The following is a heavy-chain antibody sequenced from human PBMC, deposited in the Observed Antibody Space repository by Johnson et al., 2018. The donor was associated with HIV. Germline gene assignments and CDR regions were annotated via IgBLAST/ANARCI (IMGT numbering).Heavy chain of an antibody. D-gene: IGHD6-19*01. J-gene: IGHJ3*02. CDR2: ISYDGSKK. CDR1: GFTFSSYA. V-gene: IGHV3-30*04. Sequence: QVQLVESVGGVVQPGRSLRLSCAASGFTFSSYAMHWVRQAPGKGLEWVAVISYDGSKKYYADSVKGRFTISRDNSKNTLYLEMNSLRAEDTAVYYCAKDLEEGQQWLIGAFDIWGQGTMVTVSS. CDR3: AKDLEEGQQWLIGAFDI.